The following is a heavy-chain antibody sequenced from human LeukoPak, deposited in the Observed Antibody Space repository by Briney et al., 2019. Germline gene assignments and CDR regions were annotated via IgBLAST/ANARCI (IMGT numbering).Heavy chain of an antibody. J-gene: IGHJ5*02. CDR1: DYSISSGYY. CDR2: IYYSGST. CDR3: ARDVPSGDYGGKNWFDP. Sequence: SETLSLTCTVSDYSISSGYYWSWIRQPPGKGLEWTGYIYYSGSTNYNPSLKSRVTISVDTSKNQFSLKLSSVTAADTAVYYCARDVPSGDYGGKNWFDPWGQGTLVTVSS. D-gene: IGHD4-23*01. V-gene: IGHV4-61*01.